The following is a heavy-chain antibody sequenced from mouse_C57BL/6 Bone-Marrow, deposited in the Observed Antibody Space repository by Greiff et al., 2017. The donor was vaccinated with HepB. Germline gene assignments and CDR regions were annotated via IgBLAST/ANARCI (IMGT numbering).Heavy chain of an antibody. CDR2: INPSNGGT. CDR1: GYTFTSYW. D-gene: IGHD2-1*01. J-gene: IGHJ4*01. CDR3: ARRPLTYGNYVNYYAMDY. V-gene: IGHV1-53*01. Sequence: VQLQQPGTELVKPGASVKLSCKASGYTFTSYWMHWVKQRPGQGLEWIGNINPSNGGTNYNEKFKSKATLTVDKSSSTAYMQLSSLTSEDSAVYYCARRPLTYGNYVNYYAMDYWGQGTSVTVSS.